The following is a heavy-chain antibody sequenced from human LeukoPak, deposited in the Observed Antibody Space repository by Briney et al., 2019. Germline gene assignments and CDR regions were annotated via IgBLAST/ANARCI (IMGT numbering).Heavy chain of an antibody. CDR2: ISYDGSNK. V-gene: IGHV3-30-3*01. CDR3: ARGIQCSSTSCYAGSTFDY. J-gene: IGHJ4*02. D-gene: IGHD2-2*01. CDR1: GFTFSSYA. Sequence: GGSLRLSCAASGFTFSSYAMHWVRQAPGKGLEWVAVISYDGSNKYYADFVKGRFTISRDNSKNTLYLQMNSLRAEDTAVYYCARGIQCSSTSCYAGSTFDYWGQGTLVTVSS.